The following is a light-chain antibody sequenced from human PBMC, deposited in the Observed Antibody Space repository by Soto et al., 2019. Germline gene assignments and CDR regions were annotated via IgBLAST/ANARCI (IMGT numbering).Light chain of an antibody. Sequence: DIPMTQSPSTLSASVGETVTVTCRASQSVSGWLAWYQQKPGGAPKLLIYDASALPRGVPSRFSGSGSGTKFTLTIASLQPDDFATYYCQQYETFSGTFGPGTKVDIK. CDR3: QQYETFSGT. CDR2: DAS. CDR1: QSVSGW. V-gene: IGKV1-5*01. J-gene: IGKJ1*01.